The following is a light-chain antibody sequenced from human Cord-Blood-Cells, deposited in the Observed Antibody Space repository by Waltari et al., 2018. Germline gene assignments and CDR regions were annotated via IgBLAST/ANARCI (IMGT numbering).Light chain of an antibody. CDR1: SSDVGGYNY. CDR3: SSYTSSSSWV. J-gene: IGLJ3*02. Sequence: QSALTQPASVSGSPGQSITISCTGTSSDVGGYNYVSWYQQPPGKAPKLMIYDVSNRPSGVSNRFSDSKSGNTASLTISGLQAEDEADYYCSSYTSSSSWVFGGGTKLTVL. V-gene: IGLV2-14*03. CDR2: DVS.